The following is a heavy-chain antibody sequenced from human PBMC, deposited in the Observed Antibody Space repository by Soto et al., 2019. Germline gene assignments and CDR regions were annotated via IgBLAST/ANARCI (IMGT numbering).Heavy chain of an antibody. J-gene: IGHJ4*02. CDR3: AIDPPPPHY. CDR2: ISAYNGNT. CDR1: GYTFASYA. Sequence: QVQLLQSGAEVKKPGASVKVSCKASGYTFASYAISWMRQAPGQGLEWMGWISAYNGNTNYAQKLQGRGPMTTDTSTRTAYMELRSLRSADTAGHYCAIDPPPPHYWGQGTLVTVSS. V-gene: IGHV1-18*01.